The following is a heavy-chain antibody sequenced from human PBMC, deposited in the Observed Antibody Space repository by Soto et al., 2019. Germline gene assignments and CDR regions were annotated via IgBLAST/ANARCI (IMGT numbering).Heavy chain of an antibody. J-gene: IGHJ4*02. CDR2: IIPIFGTA. CDR3: ARAWLAAAAPPDHYFDD. D-gene: IGHD6-13*01. CDR1: GGTFSSYA. V-gene: IGHV1-69*13. Sequence: SVKVSCKASGGTFSSYAISWVRQAPGQGLEWMGGIIPIFGTANYAQKFQGRVTITADESTSTAYMELSSLRSEDTAVYYCARAWLAAAAPPDHYFDDWGQGTLVTVSS.